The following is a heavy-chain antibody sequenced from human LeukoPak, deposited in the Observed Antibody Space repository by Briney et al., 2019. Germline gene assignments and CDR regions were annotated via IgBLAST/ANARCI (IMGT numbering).Heavy chain of an antibody. CDR3: AKEMFVVVVAATRPPFDY. J-gene: IGHJ4*02. Sequence: GGSLRLSCAASGFTFSNYGMHWVRQAPGKGLEWVAVISYDGSNKYYADSVKGRFTISRDNSKNTLYLQMNSLRAEDTAVYYCAKEMFVVVVAATRPPFDYWGQGTLVTVSS. CDR1: GFTFSNYG. D-gene: IGHD2-15*01. V-gene: IGHV3-30*18. CDR2: ISYDGSNK.